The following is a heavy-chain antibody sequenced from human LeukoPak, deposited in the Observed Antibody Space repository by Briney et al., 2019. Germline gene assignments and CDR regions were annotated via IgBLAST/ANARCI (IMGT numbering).Heavy chain of an antibody. V-gene: IGHV3-23*01. Sequence: GGSLRLSCAASGFTFSDYSMHWVRQAPGKGLEWVSTINTSGGSTYYADSVKGRFTISRDNSKNTLYLQMNSLRAEDTAVYYCARGYCSSTSCSNPPYWGQGTLVTVSS. CDR3: ARGYCSSTSCSNPPY. CDR1: GFTFSDYS. J-gene: IGHJ4*02. D-gene: IGHD2-2*01. CDR2: INTSGGST.